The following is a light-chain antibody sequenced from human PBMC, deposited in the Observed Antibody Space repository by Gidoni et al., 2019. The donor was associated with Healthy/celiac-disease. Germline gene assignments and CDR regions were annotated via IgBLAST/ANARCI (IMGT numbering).Light chain of an antibody. CDR1: QSVSSSY. CDR2: GAS. Sequence: FGWTQSPGTLSLAPGERATLSCRASQSVSSSYLAWYQQKPGQAPRLLIYGASSRATGIPDRFSGSGSGTDFTLTISRLEPEDFAVYYCQQYGSSPGTFGGGTKVEIK. V-gene: IGKV3-20*01. J-gene: IGKJ4*01. CDR3: QQYGSSPGT.